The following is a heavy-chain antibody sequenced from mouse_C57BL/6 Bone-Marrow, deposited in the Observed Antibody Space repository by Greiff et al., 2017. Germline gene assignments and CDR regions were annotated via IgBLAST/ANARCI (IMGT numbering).Heavy chain of an antibody. CDR3: ARPLYYGNPYAMDY. CDR2: ISNLAYSI. D-gene: IGHD2-1*01. V-gene: IGHV5-15*01. J-gene: IGHJ4*01. Sequence: EVQLVESGGGLVQPGGSLKLSCAASGFTFSDYGMAWVRQAPRKGPEWVAFISNLAYSIYYADTVTGRFTISRENAKNTLYLEMSSLRSEDTAMYYCARPLYYGNPYAMDYWGQGTSVTVSS. CDR1: GFTFSDYG.